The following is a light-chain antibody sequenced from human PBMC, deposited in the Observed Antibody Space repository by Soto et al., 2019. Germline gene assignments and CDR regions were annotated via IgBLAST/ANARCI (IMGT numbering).Light chain of an antibody. CDR1: SSDVGGYNY. CDR3: CSYSGNYNYV. Sequence: QSALTQPRSVSGSPGQSVTISCTGTSSDVGGYNYVSWYQQHPGKAPKVMIYDVNKRPSGVPDRRSGSKSGHTASLTISGLQAEDEGDYYYCSYSGNYNYVFGTGTKLTVL. J-gene: IGLJ1*01. CDR2: DVN. V-gene: IGLV2-11*01.